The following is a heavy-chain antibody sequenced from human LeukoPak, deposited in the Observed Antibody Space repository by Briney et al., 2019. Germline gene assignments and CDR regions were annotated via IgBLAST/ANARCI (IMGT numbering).Heavy chain of an antibody. J-gene: IGHJ4*02. CDR1: GFSFSSYG. D-gene: IGHD2-21*02. Sequence: PGGSLRLSCAAAGFSFSSYGMHWVRQAPGKGLEWVAFIWYDGSNQDYADSVKGRFTISRDNSKNTLDLQMNSLRAEDTAVYYCAKDSGDYVIDFWGPGTLATVSS. CDR3: AKDSGDYVIDF. CDR2: IWYDGSNQ. V-gene: IGHV3-30*02.